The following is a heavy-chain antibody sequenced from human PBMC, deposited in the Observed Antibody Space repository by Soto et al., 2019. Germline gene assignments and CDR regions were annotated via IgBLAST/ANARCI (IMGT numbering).Heavy chain of an antibody. CDR1: GFTFSENA. CDR3: AKSLSTSVNYGLDV. Sequence: EVQLLESGGGLVQPGGSLRLSCGASGFTFSENAMTWVRQAPGKWLEWVSSISDDGDSTYYADSVKGRFTISRENSKKTLFLPMSSLGAEHTGVYYCAKSLSTSVNYGLDVWGQGSSVTVSS. CDR2: ISDDGDST. J-gene: IGHJ6*02. V-gene: IGHV3-23*01.